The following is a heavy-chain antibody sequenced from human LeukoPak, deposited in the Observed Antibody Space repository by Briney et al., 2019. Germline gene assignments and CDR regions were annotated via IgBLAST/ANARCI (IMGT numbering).Heavy chain of an antibody. J-gene: IGHJ4*02. CDR2: ISYDGSNE. D-gene: IGHD3-10*01. V-gene: IGHV3-30*04. CDR3: AKDLHYGSADY. CDR1: GFTFSSYA. Sequence: PGGSLRLSCAASGFTFSSYAMHWVRQAPGKGLEWVAIISYDGSNEYYADSVKGRFTISRDNSKNTLYLQMNSLRAEDTAVYYCAKDLHYGSADYWGQGTLVTVSS.